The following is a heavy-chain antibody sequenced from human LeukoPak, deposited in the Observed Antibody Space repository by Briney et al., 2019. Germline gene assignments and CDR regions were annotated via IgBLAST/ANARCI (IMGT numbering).Heavy chain of an antibody. V-gene: IGHV3-48*03. D-gene: IGHD6-13*01. CDR3: ARAAGGQQLVLSNWFDP. CDR1: GFTFSSYE. Sequence: GGSLRLSCAASGFTFSSYEMNWVRQAPGKGLEWDSYISSSGSTIYYADSVKGRFTISRDNAKYSLYLQMNSLRAEHTAVYYCARAAGGQQLVLSNWFDPWGQGTLVTVSS. CDR2: ISSSGSTI. J-gene: IGHJ5*02.